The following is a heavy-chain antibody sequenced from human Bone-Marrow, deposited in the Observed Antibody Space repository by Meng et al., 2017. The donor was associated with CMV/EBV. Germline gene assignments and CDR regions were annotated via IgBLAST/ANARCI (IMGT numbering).Heavy chain of an antibody. CDR3: ASDLISSCYPYYLDY. CDR2: SYYSGST. V-gene: IGHV4-59*12. CDR1: GGSISSYY. Sequence: SETLSLTCTVSGGSISSYYWSWIRQPPGKGLEWIGYSYYSGSTNYNPSLESRITISVDTSKTQFSLKLSLLSAADTAVYFCASDLISSCYPYYLDYWGQGTLVTVSS. D-gene: IGHD2-15*01. J-gene: IGHJ4*02.